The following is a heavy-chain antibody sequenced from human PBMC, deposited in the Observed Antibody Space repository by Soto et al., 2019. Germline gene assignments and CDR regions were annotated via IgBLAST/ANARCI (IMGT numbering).Heavy chain of an antibody. V-gene: IGHV1-2*02. Sequence: ASVKVSCKASGYRFAAYYVHWVRQAPGQGLEWMGWSSPNEDDTKYAQKFQGRVTMTRDTSISTVYMELTSLTSDDTAIYYCTSGAFSGQWLENFDFWGQGTQVTVSS. CDR1: GYRFAAYY. CDR2: SSPNEDDT. D-gene: IGHD6-19*01. J-gene: IGHJ4*02. CDR3: TSGAFSGQWLENFDF.